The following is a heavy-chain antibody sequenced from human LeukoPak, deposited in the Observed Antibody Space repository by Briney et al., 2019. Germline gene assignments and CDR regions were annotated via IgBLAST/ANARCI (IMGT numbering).Heavy chain of an antibody. D-gene: IGHD3-10*01. CDR3: ARGGWGTMVRDNWFDP. CDR2: IYDSGST. J-gene: IGHJ5*02. CDR1: GGSISSYY. V-gene: IGHV4-59*01. Sequence: SETLSLTCTVSGGSISSYYWSWIRQPPGKGLEWIGYIYDSGSTNYNPSLKSRVTISVDTSKNQFSLKLSSVTAADTAVYYCARGGWGTMVRDNWFDPWGQGTLVTVSS.